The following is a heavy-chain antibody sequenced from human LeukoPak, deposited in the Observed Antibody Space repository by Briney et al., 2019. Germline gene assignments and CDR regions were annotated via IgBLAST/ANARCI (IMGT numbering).Heavy chain of an antibody. CDR2: MNPNSGIT. CDR1: GYSFPAKY. D-gene: IGHD3-22*01. J-gene: IGHJ4*02. Sequence: ASVKVSCKASGYSFPAKYMHWVRQAPGQGLEWMGWMNPNSGITGYAQKFQGRVTISRNTSISTAYMELSSLRSEDTAVYYCAREDYYDSGSNDYWGQGTLVTVSS. V-gene: IGHV1-8*03. CDR3: AREDYYDSGSNDY.